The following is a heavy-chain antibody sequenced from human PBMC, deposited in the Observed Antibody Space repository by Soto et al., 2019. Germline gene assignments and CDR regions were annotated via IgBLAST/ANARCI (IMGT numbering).Heavy chain of an antibody. D-gene: IGHD6-13*01. CDR2: INPYNGNT. CDR3: ARDLAAAGPFDY. J-gene: IGHJ4*02. CDR1: GYTFTSYS. V-gene: IGHV1-18*01. Sequence: QVQLVQSGAEVKKPGASVKVSCKASGYTFTSYSVSWVRQAPGQGLEWMGWINPYNGNTNYAQKLQGRVTMTTDTATSTAYMELRSLRSDDTAVYYCARDLAAAGPFDYWGQGTLVTVSS.